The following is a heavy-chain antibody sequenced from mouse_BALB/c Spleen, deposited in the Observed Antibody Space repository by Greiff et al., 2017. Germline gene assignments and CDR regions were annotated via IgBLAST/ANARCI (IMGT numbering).Heavy chain of an antibody. J-gene: IGHJ3*01. Sequence: EVQRVESGPELMKPGASVKISCKASGYSFTSYYMHWVKQSHGKSLEWIGYIDPFNGGTSYNQKFKGKATLTVDKSSSTAYMHLSSLTSEDSAVYYCASRSSGYIAWFAYWGQGTLVTVSA. CDR1: GYSFTSYY. CDR3: ASRSSGYIAWFAY. V-gene: IGHV1S135*01. CDR2: IDPFNGGT. D-gene: IGHD3-1*01.